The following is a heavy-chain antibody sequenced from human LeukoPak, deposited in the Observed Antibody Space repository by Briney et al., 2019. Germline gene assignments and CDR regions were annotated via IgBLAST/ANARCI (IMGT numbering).Heavy chain of an antibody. V-gene: IGHV3-30*18. J-gene: IGHJ4*02. CDR2: ISYDGSNE. CDR3: AKDRYSGYDLIDY. D-gene: IGHD5-12*01. CDR1: GFTFSSYG. Sequence: GSLRLSCAASGFTFSSYGMHWVRQAPGKGLEWVTVISYDGSNEYYADSVKGRFTISRDNSKNTLYLHMNSLRAEDTAVYYCAKDRYSGYDLIDYWGQGTLVTVSS.